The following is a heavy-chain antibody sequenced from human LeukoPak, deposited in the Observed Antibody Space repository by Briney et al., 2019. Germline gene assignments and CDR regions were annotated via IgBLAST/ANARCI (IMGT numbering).Heavy chain of an antibody. V-gene: IGHV1-46*01. CDR1: GYTFTSYY. CDR3: ARGGGGDSSGYSLDY. J-gene: IGHJ4*02. D-gene: IGHD3-22*01. Sequence: GASVKVSCKASGYTFTSYYMHWVRQAPGQGLEWMGIINPSGGSTSYAQKFQGRVTMTRDPSTGTVYMELSSLRSADKAVDYCARGGGGDSSGYSLDYWGQGTLVTVSS. CDR2: INPSGGST.